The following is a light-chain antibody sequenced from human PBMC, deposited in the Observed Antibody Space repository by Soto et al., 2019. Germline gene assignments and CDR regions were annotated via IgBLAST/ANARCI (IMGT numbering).Light chain of an antibody. CDR2: GAS. CDR1: QSVSSN. V-gene: IGKV3-15*01. CDR3: QQYNNWPPI. J-gene: IGKJ4*01. Sequence: EIVMTQSPATLSVSPGERATLSCRASQSVSSNFAWYQQKPGQAPRLLIYGASTRATGIPARFSGSGSGTEFTLTISSLQSEDFAVYYCQQYNNWPPIFGGGTKVEIK.